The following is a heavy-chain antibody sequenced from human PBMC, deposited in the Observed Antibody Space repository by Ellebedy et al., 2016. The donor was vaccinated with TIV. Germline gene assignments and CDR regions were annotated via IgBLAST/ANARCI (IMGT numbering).Heavy chain of an antibody. D-gene: IGHD6-19*01. CDR1: GYSFTRQW. Sequence: GESLKISCKGSGYSFTRQWIAWVRQMPGKGLEWMGIIHPGYSGDSDIRYSPSFQGQVTISADRSSSIAYLQWSSLKASDTAMYYCARGDRGSGWYWDKWGQGTLVTVSS. CDR3: ARGDRGSGWYWDK. CDR2: IHPGYSGDSDI. V-gene: IGHV5-51*01. J-gene: IGHJ4*02.